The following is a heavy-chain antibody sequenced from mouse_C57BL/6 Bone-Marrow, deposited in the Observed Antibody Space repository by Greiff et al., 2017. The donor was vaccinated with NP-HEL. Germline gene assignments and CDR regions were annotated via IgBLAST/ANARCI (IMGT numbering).Heavy chain of an antibody. CDR3: AREGLLRSYYFDY. D-gene: IGHD1-1*01. Sequence: VQLQQPGAELVRPGSSVKLSCKASGYTFTSYWMDWVKQRPGQGLEWIGNIYPSDSETHYNQKFKDKATLTVDKSSSTAYMQLSSLTSEDSAVYYCAREGLLRSYYFDYWGQGTTLTVSS. CDR1: GYTFTSYW. V-gene: IGHV1-61*01. CDR2: IYPSDSET. J-gene: IGHJ2*01.